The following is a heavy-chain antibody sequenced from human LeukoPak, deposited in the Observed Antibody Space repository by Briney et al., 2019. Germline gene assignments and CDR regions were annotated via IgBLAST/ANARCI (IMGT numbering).Heavy chain of an antibody. D-gene: IGHD3-22*01. Sequence: PGGSLRLSCAASGFTFSSYGMSWIRQAPGKGLEWVSYISSSGSTIYYADSVKGRFTISRDNAKNSLYLQMNSLRAEDTAVYYCARGRGWLFGPHYFDYWGQGTLVTVSS. J-gene: IGHJ4*02. CDR2: ISSSGSTI. CDR1: GFTFSSYG. V-gene: IGHV3-11*01. CDR3: ARGRGWLFGPHYFDY.